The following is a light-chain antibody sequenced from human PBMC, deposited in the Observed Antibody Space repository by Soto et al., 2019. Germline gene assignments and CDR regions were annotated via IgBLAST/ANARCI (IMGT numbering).Light chain of an antibody. V-gene: IGLV2-8*01. J-gene: IGLJ2*01. Sequence: QSALTQPPSASGSPGQSVTISCTGTSSDVGGYNYVSWYQQHPGKAPKLMIYEVSKRPSGVPDRFSGSKSANTASLTVSGLQAEDEADYYCSSYAGRNNVVFGGGTKVTVL. CDR1: SSDVGGYNY. CDR2: EVS. CDR3: SSYAGRNNVV.